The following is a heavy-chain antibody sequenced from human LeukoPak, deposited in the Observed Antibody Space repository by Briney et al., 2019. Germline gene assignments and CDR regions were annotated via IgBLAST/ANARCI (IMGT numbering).Heavy chain of an antibody. CDR1: GDSMSTYY. V-gene: IGHV4-59*08. J-gene: IGHJ5*02. CDR3: ARGSGSYLGWFDP. CDR2: IYHSGNT. D-gene: IGHD1-26*01. Sequence: PSETLSLTCTVSGDSMSTYYWNWTRQTPGKGLEWIGYIYHSGNTNYNPSLKSRVTISIDTSKNQFSLKLSSVTAADTAVYYCARGSGSYLGWFDPWGQGTLVTVSS.